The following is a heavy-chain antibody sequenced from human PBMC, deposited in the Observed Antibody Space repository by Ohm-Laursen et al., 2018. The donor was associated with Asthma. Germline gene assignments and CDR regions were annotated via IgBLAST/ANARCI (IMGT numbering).Heavy chain of an antibody. CDR3: AKRDYDAGTTFDP. J-gene: IGHJ5*02. CDR1: GFTFTSYD. CDR2: IWHGGSNK. Sequence: SLRLSCTASGFTFTSYDMYWVRQAPGKGLEFVAVIWHGGSNKYYADSVKGRFTISRDIAKNTLYLEMNSLRAEETAVYYCAKRDYDAGTTFDPWGQGTLVTVSS. V-gene: IGHV3-30*18. D-gene: IGHD6-13*01.